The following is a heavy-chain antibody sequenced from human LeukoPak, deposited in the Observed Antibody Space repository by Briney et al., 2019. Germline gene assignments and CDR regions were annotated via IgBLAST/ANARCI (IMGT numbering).Heavy chain of an antibody. Sequence: GGSLRLSCAASGFTFSSYSMNWVRQAPGKGLERVSYISSSSSTIYYADSVKGRFTISRDNAKNSLYLQMNSLRAEDTAVYYCARDPNSSDYYNSSGYYQLDAFDIWGQGTMVTVSS. CDR2: ISSSSSTI. V-gene: IGHV3-48*01. J-gene: IGHJ3*02. D-gene: IGHD3-22*01. CDR3: ARDPNSSDYYNSSGYYQLDAFDI. CDR1: GFTFSSYS.